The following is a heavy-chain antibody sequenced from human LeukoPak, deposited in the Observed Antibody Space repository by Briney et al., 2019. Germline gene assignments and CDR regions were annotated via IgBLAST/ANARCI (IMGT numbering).Heavy chain of an antibody. CDR2: ISYDGSNK. J-gene: IGHJ4*02. V-gene: IGHV3-30-3*01. CDR3: ARVTFDY. Sequence: PSGGSLRLSCAASGFTFSSYAMHWVRQAPGKGLEWVAVISYDGSNKYYADSVKGRFTISRDNSKNTLYLQTNSLRAEDTAVYYCARVTFDYWGQGTLVTVSS. D-gene: IGHD3-16*01. CDR1: GFTFSSYA.